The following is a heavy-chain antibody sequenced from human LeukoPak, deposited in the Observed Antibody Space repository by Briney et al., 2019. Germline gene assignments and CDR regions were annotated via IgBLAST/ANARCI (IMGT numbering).Heavy chain of an antibody. D-gene: IGHD3-10*01. J-gene: IGHJ5*02. V-gene: IGHV4-61*02. CDR3: ARHYGSGMDYFDP. CDR2: IYTSGST. Sequence: SETLSLTCTVSSGSISSSNYYWSWIRQPAGKGLEWIGRIYTSGSTNYNPSLNSRVTISVDTSKNQCSLKLTSVTAADTAVYYCARHYGSGMDYFDPWGQGTLVTVSS. CDR1: SGSISSSNYY.